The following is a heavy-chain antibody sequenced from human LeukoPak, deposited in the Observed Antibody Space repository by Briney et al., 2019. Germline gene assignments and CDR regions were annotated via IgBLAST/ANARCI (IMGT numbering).Heavy chain of an antibody. CDR2: IYSSGNT. D-gene: IGHD1-1*01. V-gene: IGHV4-59*01. CDR1: GASISSSY. CDR3: ARGNWNDVVGYYFDY. Sequence: KPSETLSLTCTVSGASISSSYWSWIRQPPGKGLEWIAYIYSSGNTNYHPSLKSRVTISVDTSKNQFSLKLASVTAADTAIYYCARGNWNDVVGYYFDYWGQGTLVTVSS. J-gene: IGHJ4*02.